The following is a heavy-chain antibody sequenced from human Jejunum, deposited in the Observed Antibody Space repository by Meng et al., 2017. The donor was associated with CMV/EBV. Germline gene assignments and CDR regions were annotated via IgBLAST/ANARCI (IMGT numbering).Heavy chain of an antibody. J-gene: IGHJ5*02. CDR1: SFSSYT. V-gene: IGHV1-69*02. Sequence: SFSSYTLIWMRQAPGQGFEWMGRIIPILDITSYSQKFQGRLTITADTLASASYLELTDLTSNDTAVYFCARLTSPGSWETRNWFDTWGQGTLVTVSS. CDR3: ARLTSPGSWETRNWFDT. CDR2: IIPILDIT. D-gene: IGHD2-15*01.